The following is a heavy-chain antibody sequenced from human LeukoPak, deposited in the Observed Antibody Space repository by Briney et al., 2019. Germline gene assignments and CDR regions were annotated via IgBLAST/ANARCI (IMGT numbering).Heavy chain of an antibody. CDR2: ISYDGSNK. D-gene: IGHD5-12*01. CDR1: GFTFSSYA. V-gene: IGHV3-30-3*01. CDR3: ALNCHSGYDYDYYYGMDV. Sequence: GGSLRLSCAASGFTFSSYAMHWVRQAPGKGLEWVAVISYDGSNKYYADSVKGRFTISRDNSKNTLYLQMNSLRAEDTAVYYCALNCHSGYDYDYYYGMDVWGQGTTVTVSS. J-gene: IGHJ6*02.